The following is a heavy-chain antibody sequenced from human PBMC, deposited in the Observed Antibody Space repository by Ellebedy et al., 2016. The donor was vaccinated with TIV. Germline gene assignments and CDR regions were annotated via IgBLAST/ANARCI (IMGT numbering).Heavy chain of an antibody. D-gene: IGHD6-19*01. CDR2: IWYDGSNK. Sequence: PGGSLRLSCAASGFTFSSYGMHWVRQAPGKGLEWVAVIWYDGSNKYYADSVKGRFTISRDNSKNTLYLQMNSLRAEDTAVYYCARDQGQWLAPGCLDYWGQGTLVTVSS. J-gene: IGHJ4*02. CDR1: GFTFSSYG. CDR3: ARDQGQWLAPGCLDY. V-gene: IGHV3-33*01.